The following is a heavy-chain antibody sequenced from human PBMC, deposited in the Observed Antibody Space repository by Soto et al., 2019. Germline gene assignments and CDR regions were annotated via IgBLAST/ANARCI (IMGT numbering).Heavy chain of an antibody. CDR2: IKHDGSET. D-gene: IGHD6-6*01. J-gene: IGHJ5*02. Sequence: GGSLRLSCSASEFPVSTTYMSWVRQAPGKGLEWVANIKHDGSETYYVDSVKGRFTISRDNAKNSLYLQLNSLRAEDTALYYFTKDPRARESSNWFDPWGQGSLVTGSS. V-gene: IGHV3-7*01. CDR3: TKDPRARESSNWFDP. CDR1: EFPVSTTY.